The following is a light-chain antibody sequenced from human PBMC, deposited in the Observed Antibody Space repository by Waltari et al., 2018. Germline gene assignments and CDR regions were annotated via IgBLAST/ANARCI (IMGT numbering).Light chain of an antibody. CDR1: DIGSKS. Sequence: SYVPTQPPSVSVAPGKTASITCGGDDIGSKSVHWLQQTPGQAPVLVIYYDNDRPSGIPERFFGSNAGNTATLTISRVEAGDEADYYCHLWDSSTVNWVFGGGTKLTVL. CDR3: HLWDSSTVNWV. CDR2: YDN. V-gene: IGLV3-21*04. J-gene: IGLJ3*02.